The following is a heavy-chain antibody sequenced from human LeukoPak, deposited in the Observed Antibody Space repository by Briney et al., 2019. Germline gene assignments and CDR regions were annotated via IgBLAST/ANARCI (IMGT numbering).Heavy chain of an antibody. CDR1: GGTFSSYA. J-gene: IGHJ4*02. CDR3: ARVLGDYPDY. Sequence: ASVKVSCKASGGTFSSYAISWVRQAPGQGLEWMGIINPSGGSTSYAQKFQGRVTMTRDTSTSTVYMELSSLRSEDAAVYYCARVLGDYPDYWGQGTLVTVSS. V-gene: IGHV1-46*01. CDR2: INPSGGST. D-gene: IGHD4-17*01.